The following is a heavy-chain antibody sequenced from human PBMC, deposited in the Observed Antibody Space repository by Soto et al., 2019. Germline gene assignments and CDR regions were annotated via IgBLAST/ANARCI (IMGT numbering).Heavy chain of an antibody. V-gene: IGHV3-13*01. J-gene: IGHJ3*02. CDR2: IGTVGDT. CDR1: GFTFSSYD. D-gene: IGHD1-26*01. Sequence: GGSLRLSCAASGFTFSSYDMHWVRQATGKGLYWVLAIGTVGDTYYPGSVKGRFTISRENAKNSLYLQMNSLRAEDTAVYYCARVRRTWELLDAFDIWGQGTMVTVSS. CDR3: ARVRRTWELLDAFDI.